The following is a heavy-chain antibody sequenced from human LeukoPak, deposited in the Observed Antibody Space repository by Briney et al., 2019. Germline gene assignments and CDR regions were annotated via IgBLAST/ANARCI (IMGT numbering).Heavy chain of an antibody. J-gene: IGHJ4*02. V-gene: IGHV3-23*01. Sequence: GGSLRLSCAASGFTVSSNYMSWVRQAPGKGLECVSAISDSGDKTDYADSVRGRFTIYRDNSKDTLYLQMNSLGAADTAVYYCAKDGGGYCNNSSCWGQGTLVTVSS. CDR2: ISDSGDKT. CDR3: AKDGGGYCNNSSC. D-gene: IGHD2-2*01. CDR1: GFTVSSNY.